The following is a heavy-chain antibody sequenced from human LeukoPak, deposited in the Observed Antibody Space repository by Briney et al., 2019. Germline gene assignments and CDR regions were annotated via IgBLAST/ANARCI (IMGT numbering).Heavy chain of an antibody. CDR3: ARDRDYYGSGSFFFDY. CDR2: INPSGGST. CDR1: GYTFTSYY. V-gene: IGHV1-46*01. J-gene: IGHJ4*02. D-gene: IGHD3-10*01. Sequence: GASVKVSCKASGYTFTSYYMHWVRQAPGQGLEWMGIINPSGGSTSYAQKFQGRVTMTRDTSTGTVYMELSSLRSEDTAVYYCARDRDYYGSGSFFFDYWGQGALVTVSS.